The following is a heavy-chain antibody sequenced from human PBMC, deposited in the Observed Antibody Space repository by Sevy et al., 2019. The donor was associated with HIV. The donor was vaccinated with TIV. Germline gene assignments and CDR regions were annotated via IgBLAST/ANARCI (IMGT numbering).Heavy chain of an antibody. CDR1: GYTFTGYY. V-gene: IGHV1-2*02. J-gene: IGHJ5*02. Sequence: ASVKVSCKASGYTFTGYYLHWVRQAPGQRLEWMGWMNPITGDTQYAEKFQGRVTMIRDTSTSTIYMELSSLRSDDTAIYSCLRIAVAGNNNWFDPWGQGTLVTVSS. CDR2: MNPITGDT. D-gene: IGHD6-19*01. CDR3: LRIAVAGNNNWFDP.